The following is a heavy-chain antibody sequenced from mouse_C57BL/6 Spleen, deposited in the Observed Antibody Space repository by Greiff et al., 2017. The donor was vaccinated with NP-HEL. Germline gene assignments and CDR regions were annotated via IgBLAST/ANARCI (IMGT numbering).Heavy chain of an antibody. CDR1: GYAFSSSW. D-gene: IGHD1-1*01. CDR3: ARTVTTVVARYYFDY. Sequence: QVQLQQSGPELVKPGASVKISCKASGYAFSSSWMNWVKQRPGKGLEWIGRIYPGDGDTNYNGKFKGKATLTADKSSSTAYMQLSSLTSEDSAVYVCARTVTTVVARYYFDYWGQGTTLTVSS. V-gene: IGHV1-82*01. J-gene: IGHJ2*01. CDR2: IYPGDGDT.